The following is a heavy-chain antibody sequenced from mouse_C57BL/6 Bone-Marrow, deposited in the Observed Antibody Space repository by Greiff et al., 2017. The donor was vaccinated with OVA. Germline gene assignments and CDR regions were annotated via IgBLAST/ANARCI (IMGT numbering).Heavy chain of an antibody. Sequence: QVQLKQPGAELVKPGASVKMSCKASGYTFTSYWINWVKQRPGQGLEWIGDIYPGSGSTNYNEKFKGKATLTVDKESSPAYMQLSSLNSEAAAVYYCAISAYYGGFAYWGTGTLVTVSA. J-gene: IGHJ3*01. CDR3: AISAYYGGFAY. D-gene: IGHD1-1*01. CDR1: GYTFTSYW. CDR2: IYPGSGST. V-gene: IGHV1-55*01.